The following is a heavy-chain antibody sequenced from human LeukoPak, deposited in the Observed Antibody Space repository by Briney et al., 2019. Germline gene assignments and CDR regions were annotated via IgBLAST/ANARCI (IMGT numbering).Heavy chain of an antibody. V-gene: IGHV3-30*04. CDR2: ISYGGSNK. Sequence: GGSLRLSCAASGFTFSSYAMHWVRQAPGKGLEWVAVISYGGSNKYYADSVKGRFTISRENSKNTLYLQMNSLRAEDTAVYYCAREGYVLGLDYWGQGTLVTVSS. J-gene: IGHJ4*02. D-gene: IGHD5-12*01. CDR3: AREGYVLGLDY. CDR1: GFTFSSYA.